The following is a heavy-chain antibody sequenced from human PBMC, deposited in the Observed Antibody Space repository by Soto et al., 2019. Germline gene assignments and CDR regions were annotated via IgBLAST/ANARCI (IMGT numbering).Heavy chain of an antibody. J-gene: IGHJ4*02. CDR1: GFTFSSYS. D-gene: IGHD5-12*01. V-gene: IGHV3-48*01. CDR3: ARALEQYGGYVGY. Sequence: EVQLVESGGGLVQPGGSLRLSCAASGFTFSSYSMNWVRQAPGKGLEWVSYISSSSSTIYYADSVKGRFTISRDNAKNSLYLQMNSLRAEDTAVYYCARALEQYGGYVGYWGQGTLVTVSS. CDR2: ISSSSSTI.